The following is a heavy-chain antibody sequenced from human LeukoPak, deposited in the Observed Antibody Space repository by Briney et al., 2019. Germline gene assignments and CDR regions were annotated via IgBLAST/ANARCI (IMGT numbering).Heavy chain of an antibody. D-gene: IGHD6-13*01. CDR2: IIPIFGTA. CDR3: ARGGEGSSWYNNDYYYYYMDV. V-gene: IGHV1-69*05. CDR1: GGTFSSYA. J-gene: IGHJ6*03. Sequence: GASVKVSCKASGGTFSSYAISWVRQAPGQGREWMGGIIPIFGTANYAQRFQGRVTITTDESTSTAYMELSSLRSEDTAVYYCARGGEGSSWYNNDYYYYYMDVWGQGTTVTVSS.